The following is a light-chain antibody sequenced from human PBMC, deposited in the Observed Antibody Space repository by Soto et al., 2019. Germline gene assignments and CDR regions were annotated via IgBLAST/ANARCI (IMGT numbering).Light chain of an antibody. CDR3: QSYDSRLSGSV. V-gene: IGLV1-40*01. CDR2: GNS. J-gene: IGLJ1*01. Sequence: QSVLTQPPSVSGAPGQRVTISGTGRRSSIGAGYDVHWDQQLPGTAPKLLIYGNSNRPSGVPDRFSGSQYGASASLASTGLQADDEADYYCQSYDSRLSGSVFGTGTKLTVL. CDR1: RSSIGAGYD.